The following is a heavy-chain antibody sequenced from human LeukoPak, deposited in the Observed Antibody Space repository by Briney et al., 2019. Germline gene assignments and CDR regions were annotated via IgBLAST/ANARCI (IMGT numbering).Heavy chain of an antibody. V-gene: IGHV1-18*01. CDR1: GYTFTSYG. D-gene: IGHD3-3*01. J-gene: IGHJ4*02. CDR2: ISAYNGNT. CDR3: ARGRHFGVVTYFHY. Sequence: GASEKVSCKASGYTFTSYGISWVRQAPGQGLEWMGRISAYNGNTNYAQKLQGRVTMTTDTSTSTAYMELRSLRSDDTAVYYCARGRHFGVVTYFHYWGQGTLVTVSS.